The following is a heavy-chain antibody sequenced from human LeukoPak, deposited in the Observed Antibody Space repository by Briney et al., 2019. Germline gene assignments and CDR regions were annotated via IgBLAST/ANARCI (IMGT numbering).Heavy chain of an antibody. D-gene: IGHD6-13*01. Sequence: ASAKVSCKASGYTFTSYGISWVRQAPGQGLEWMGWISAYNGNTNYAQKLQGRVTMTTDTSTSTAYMELRSLRSDDTAVYYCARVWVAAALSGWFDPWGQGTLVTVSS. V-gene: IGHV1-18*01. CDR1: GYTFTSYG. J-gene: IGHJ5*02. CDR3: ARVWVAAALSGWFDP. CDR2: ISAYNGNT.